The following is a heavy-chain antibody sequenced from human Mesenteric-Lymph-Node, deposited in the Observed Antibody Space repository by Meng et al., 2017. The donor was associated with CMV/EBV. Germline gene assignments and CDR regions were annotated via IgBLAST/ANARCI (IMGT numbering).Heavy chain of an antibody. D-gene: IGHD2-2*01. CDR3: AIPALQYCSSTSCYGMDV. J-gene: IGHJ6*02. Sequence: GESLKISCSASGFSFSNFGMHWVRQAPGKGLEWVAFIRQSENDKFYPDSVKGRFTISRDNSKNTLYLQMSSLRAEDTAVYYCAIPALQYCSSTSCYGMDVWGQGTTVTVSS. CDR2: IRQSENDK. V-gene: IGHV3-30*02. CDR1: GFSFSNFG.